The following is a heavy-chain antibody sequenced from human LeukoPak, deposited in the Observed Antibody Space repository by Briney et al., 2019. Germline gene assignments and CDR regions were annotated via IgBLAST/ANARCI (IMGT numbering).Heavy chain of an antibody. CDR1: GGSISSYY. CDR2: IYYSGST. Sequence: MSSETLSLTCTVSGGSISSYYWSWIRQPPGKGLEWIGYIYYSGSTNYNPSLRSRVTISVDTSKNQFSLKLSSVTAADTAVYYCAGNSGSYFTNGIFDYWGQGTLVTVSS. J-gene: IGHJ4*02. V-gene: IGHV4-59*01. CDR3: AGNSGSYFTNGIFDY. D-gene: IGHD1-26*01.